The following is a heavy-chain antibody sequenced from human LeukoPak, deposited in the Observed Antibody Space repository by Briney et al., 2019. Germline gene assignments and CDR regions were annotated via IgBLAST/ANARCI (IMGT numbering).Heavy chain of an antibody. CDR1: GYSISSGYY. V-gene: IGHV4-38-2*01. D-gene: IGHD3-3*01. CDR2: IYHSGST. CDR3: ARRIFGVVIILSSMGAFDI. J-gene: IGHJ3*02. Sequence: SETLSLTCAVSGYSISSGYYWGWIRQPPGKGLEWIGSIYHSGSTYYNPSLKSRVTISVDTSKNQFPLKLSSVTAADTAVYYCARRIFGVVIILSSMGAFDIWGQGTMVTDSS.